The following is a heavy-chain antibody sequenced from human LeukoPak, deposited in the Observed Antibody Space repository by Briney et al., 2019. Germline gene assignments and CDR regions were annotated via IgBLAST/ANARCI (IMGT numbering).Heavy chain of an antibody. D-gene: IGHD3-16*01. V-gene: IGHV3-30*02. Sequence: GGSLRLSCAASGFTFSSYGMHWVRQAPGKGLEWVAFIRYDGSNKYYADSVKGRFTISRDNSKNTLYLQMNSLRAEDTAVYYCARGESYYFDYWGQGTLVIVSS. CDR2: IRYDGSNK. J-gene: IGHJ4*02. CDR1: GFTFSSYG. CDR3: ARGESYYFDY.